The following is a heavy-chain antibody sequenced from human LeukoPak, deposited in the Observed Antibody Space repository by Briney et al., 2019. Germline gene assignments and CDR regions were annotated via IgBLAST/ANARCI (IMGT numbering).Heavy chain of an antibody. V-gene: IGHV1-18*01. CDR2: ISAYNGNT. J-gene: IGHJ3*02. D-gene: IGHD1-26*01. Sequence: GASVKVSCKASGYTFTSYGISWVRQAPGQGLEWMGWISAYNGNTNYAQKLQGRVTMTTDTSTSTAYMELRSLRSDDTAVYYCAREAIVGATTGQGDAFDIWGQGTMVTVSS. CDR1: GYTFTSYG. CDR3: AREAIVGATTGQGDAFDI.